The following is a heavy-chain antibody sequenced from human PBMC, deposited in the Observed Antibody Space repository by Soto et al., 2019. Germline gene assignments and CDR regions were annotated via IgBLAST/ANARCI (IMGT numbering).Heavy chain of an antibody. CDR2: IYPGDSDT. V-gene: IGHV5-51*01. Sequence: GESLKISCKGSGYSFTSYWIGWVRQMPGKGLEWMGIIYPGDSDTRYSPSFQGQVTISADKSISTAYLQWSSLKASDTAMYYCATYALWFGESRYPYGMDVWGQGTTVTVSS. CDR3: ATYALWFGESRYPYGMDV. D-gene: IGHD3-10*01. J-gene: IGHJ6*02. CDR1: GYSFTSYW.